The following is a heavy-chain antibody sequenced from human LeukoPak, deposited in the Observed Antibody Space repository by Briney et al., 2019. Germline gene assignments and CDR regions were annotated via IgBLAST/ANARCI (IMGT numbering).Heavy chain of an antibody. Sequence: SQTLSLTCTVSGGSISSGDYYWSWIRQPPGKGLEWIGYIYYSGSTYYNPSLKSRVTISVDTSKNQFSLKLSSVTAADTAVYYWCRLYRCNSSGYPLFDYWGQGTLVTVSS. CDR1: GGSISSGDYY. D-gene: IGHD4-23*01. V-gene: IGHV4-30-4*01. CDR2: IYYSGST. J-gene: IGHJ4*02. CDR3: CRLYRCNSSGYPLFDY.